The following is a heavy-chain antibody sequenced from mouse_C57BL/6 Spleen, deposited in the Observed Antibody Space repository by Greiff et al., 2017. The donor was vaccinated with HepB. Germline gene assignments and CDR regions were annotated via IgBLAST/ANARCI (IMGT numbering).Heavy chain of an antibody. CDR3: ARRDYDYDLGFAY. V-gene: IGHV1-69*01. Sequence: QVQLQQSGAELVMPGASVKLSCKASGYTFTSYWMHWVKQRPGQGLEWIGEIDPSDSYTNYNQKFKGKSTLTVDKSSSTAYMQLSSLTSEDSAVYYCARRDYDYDLGFAYWGQGTLVTVSA. D-gene: IGHD2-4*01. CDR2: IDPSDSYT. CDR1: GYTFTSYW. J-gene: IGHJ3*01.